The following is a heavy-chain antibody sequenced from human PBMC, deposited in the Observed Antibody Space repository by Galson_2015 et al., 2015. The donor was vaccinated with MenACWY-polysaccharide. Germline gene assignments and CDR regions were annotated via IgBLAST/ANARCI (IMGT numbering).Heavy chain of an antibody. CDR2: MNPNSGNT. Sequence: SVKVSCKASGYNFNSYDINWVRQATGQGPEWMGWMNPNSGNTGYAQKLQGRVTMTRDTSINTAYIELSSLTSEDTAVYYCARWTSRGNPDGYLDYWGHGTQVTVSS. CDR1: GYNFNSYD. J-gene: IGHJ4*01. V-gene: IGHV1-8*01. CDR3: ARWTSRGNPDGYLDY. D-gene: IGHD2/OR15-2a*01.